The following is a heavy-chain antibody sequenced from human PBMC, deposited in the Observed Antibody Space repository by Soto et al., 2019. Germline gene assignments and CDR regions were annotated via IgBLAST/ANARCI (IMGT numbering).Heavy chain of an antibody. CDR2: ISHSGST. Sequence: PSETLSLTCAVSGGSFSGYYWSWIRQPPGKGLEWIGEISHSGSTNYSPSLKSRVTMSVDTSKNQFSLKLTSVTAADTSVYYCARGIVQYNWNYRHRDYYAMVVWGQGTTVTVSS. CDR3: ARGIVQYNWNYRHRDYYAMVV. V-gene: IGHV4-34*01. D-gene: IGHD1-7*01. CDR1: GGSFSGYY. J-gene: IGHJ6*02.